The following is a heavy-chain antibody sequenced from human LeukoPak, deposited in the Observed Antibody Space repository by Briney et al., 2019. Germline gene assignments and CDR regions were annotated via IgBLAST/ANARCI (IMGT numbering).Heavy chain of an antibody. CDR2: IYYSGST. V-gene: IGHV4-39*01. CDR3: ARHPDYYDSSGYYYPDAFDI. CDR1: GGSISSSSYY. J-gene: IGHJ3*02. Sequence: SETLSLTCTVSGGSISSSSYYWGWVRQPPGKGLEWIVSIYYSGSTYYNPSLKSRVTISVDTSKNQFSLKLSSVTSADTAVYYCARHPDYYDSSGYYYPDAFDIWGQGTMVTVSS. D-gene: IGHD3-22*01.